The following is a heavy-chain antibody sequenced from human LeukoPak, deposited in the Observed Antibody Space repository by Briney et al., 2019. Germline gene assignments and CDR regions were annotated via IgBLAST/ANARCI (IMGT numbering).Heavy chain of an antibody. J-gene: IGHJ4*02. D-gene: IGHD2-15*01. CDR1: GSTFSSYW. Sequence: GGSLRFSCAASGSTFSSYWMFWVRHAPGKGLVWVSRLNPDGSDTTYADSVKGRFTISRDNAKNTLYLQMNSQRAEDTAVYYCARVLTATPGNFDYWGQGTLVSVSS. CDR3: ARVLTATPGNFDY. CDR2: LNPDGSDT. V-gene: IGHV3-74*01.